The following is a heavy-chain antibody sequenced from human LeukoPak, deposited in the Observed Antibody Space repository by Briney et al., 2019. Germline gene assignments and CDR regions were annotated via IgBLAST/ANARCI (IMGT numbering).Heavy chain of an antibody. CDR1: EFTFKNYG. Sequence: GGSLRLSCAASEFTFKNYGMHWVRQAPGKGLKWVAFIRYDGSNKYYADSVKGRFIISRDNSKNTLYLQMNSLRVEDTAVYYCAKDRVLRYFDWLFDLDYWGQGTLVTVSS. V-gene: IGHV3-30*02. CDR3: AKDRVLRYFDWLFDLDY. CDR2: IRYDGSNK. J-gene: IGHJ4*02. D-gene: IGHD3-9*01.